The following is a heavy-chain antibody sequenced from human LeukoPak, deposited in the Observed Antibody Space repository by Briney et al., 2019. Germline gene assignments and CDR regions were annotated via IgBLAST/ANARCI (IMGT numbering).Heavy chain of an antibody. J-gene: IGHJ5*02. D-gene: IGHD2-2*01. Sequence: SETLSPTCTVSGGSISSSSYYWGWIRQPPGKGLEWIGSIYYSGSTYYNPSLKSRVTISVDTSKNQFSLKLSSVTAADTAVYYCARDLKDIVVVPAASNWFDPWGQGTLVTVSS. CDR2: IYYSGST. CDR3: ARDLKDIVVVPAASNWFDP. CDR1: GGSISSSSYY. V-gene: IGHV4-39*07.